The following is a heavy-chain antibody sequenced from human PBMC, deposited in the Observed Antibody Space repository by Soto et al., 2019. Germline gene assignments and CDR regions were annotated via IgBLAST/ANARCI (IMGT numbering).Heavy chain of an antibody. V-gene: IGHV1-18*01. CDR1: GYTFTSYG. J-gene: IGHJ4*02. CDR2: ISAYNGNT. Sequence: QVQLVQSGAEVKKPGASVKVSCKASGYTFTSYGISWVRQAPGQGLEWMGWISAYNGNTNYAQKLQGRVTMTTDTSTSTAYMEVRSLGSDDTAVYYCAKVGMITFGGQYFDYWGQGTLVTVSS. CDR3: AKVGMITFGGQYFDY. D-gene: IGHD3-16*01.